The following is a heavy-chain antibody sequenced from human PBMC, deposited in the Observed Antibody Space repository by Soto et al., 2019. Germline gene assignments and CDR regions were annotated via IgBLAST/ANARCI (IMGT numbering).Heavy chain of an antibody. J-gene: IGHJ5*02. CDR1: GFTFSSYA. V-gene: IGHV3-23*01. D-gene: IGHD3-10*01. CDR3: AKGIPSIRGNWFDP. Sequence: GGSLRLSCAASGFTFSSYAMSWVRQAPGKGLERVSAISGSGGSTYYADSVKGRFTISRDNSKNTPYLQMNSLRAEDTAVYYCAKGIPSIRGNWFDPWGQGTLVTVSS. CDR2: ISGSGGST.